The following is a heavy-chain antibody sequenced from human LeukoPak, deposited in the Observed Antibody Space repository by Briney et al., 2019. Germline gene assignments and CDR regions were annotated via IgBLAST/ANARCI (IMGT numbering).Heavy chain of an antibody. CDR3: ARDRGWNYVFDY. V-gene: IGHV4-39*07. D-gene: IGHD1-7*01. J-gene: IGHJ4*02. CDR2: IYYSGST. Sequence: SETLSLTCTVSGGSISSSSYYWGWIRQPPGKGLEWIGSIYYSGSTYYNPSLKSRVTISVDTSKNQFSLKLSSVTAADTAVYYCARDRGWNYVFDYWGQGTLVTVSS. CDR1: GGSISSSSYY.